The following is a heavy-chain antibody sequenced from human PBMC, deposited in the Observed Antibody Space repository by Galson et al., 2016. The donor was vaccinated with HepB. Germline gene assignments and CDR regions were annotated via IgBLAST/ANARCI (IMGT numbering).Heavy chain of an antibody. CDR3: ARVDGFGEPLYFDY. Sequence: SLRLSCAASGFTFSSYAMHWVRQAPGKGLEWVAVISYDETNKYYADSVKGRFTISKDNSKNTLYLQMNSLRAEDTAVYYCARVDGFGEPLYFDYWGQGTLSPSPQ. CDR2: ISYDETNK. J-gene: IGHJ4*02. D-gene: IGHD3-10*01. V-gene: IGHV3-30*04. CDR1: GFTFSSYA.